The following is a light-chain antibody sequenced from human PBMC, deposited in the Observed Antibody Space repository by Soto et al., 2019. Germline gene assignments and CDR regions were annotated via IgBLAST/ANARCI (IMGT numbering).Light chain of an antibody. J-gene: IGKJ1*01. V-gene: IGKV1-5*01. CDR2: GGX. CDR1: QSVSTY. Sequence: DIQMTQSPSTLSVSVGDRVAITCRASQSVSTYFCWWQXMPGRGXXXXRXGGXGXQSVVXSRFSGSGSGTDFTLTISCLQSEDFATYYCQQYYSYPWTFGQGTKVDIK. CDR3: QQYYSYPWT.